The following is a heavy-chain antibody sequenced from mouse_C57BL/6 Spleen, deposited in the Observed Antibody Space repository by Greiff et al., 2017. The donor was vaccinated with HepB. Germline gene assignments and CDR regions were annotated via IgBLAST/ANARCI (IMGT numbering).Heavy chain of an antibody. Sequence: VQLQQSGPELVKPGASVKISCKASGYTFTDYYINWVKQRPGQGLEWIGWIFPGSGSTYYNEKFKGKATLTVDKSSSTAYMLLSSLTSEDSAVYFCARSGGYDLWYFDVWGTGTTVTVSS. CDR2: IFPGSGST. CDR3: ARSGGYDLWYFDV. CDR1: GYTFTDYY. J-gene: IGHJ1*03. V-gene: IGHV1-75*01. D-gene: IGHD2-2*01.